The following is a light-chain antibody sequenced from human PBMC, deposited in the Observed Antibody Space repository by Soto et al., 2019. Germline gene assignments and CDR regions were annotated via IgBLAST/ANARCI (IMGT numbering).Light chain of an antibody. CDR3: QNYYHWGLS. J-gene: IGKJ4*01. CDR1: QNVANN. V-gene: IGKV3D-15*01. Sequence: VMTQSPANLSVSPGEGVTLFCRASQNVANNIAWYQVKPAQPPRLLIYASSTRATGIPATFSGGGSETTFTRTIGRLKFEDSEVYYCQNYYHWGLSLGGGTKVEI. CDR2: ASS.